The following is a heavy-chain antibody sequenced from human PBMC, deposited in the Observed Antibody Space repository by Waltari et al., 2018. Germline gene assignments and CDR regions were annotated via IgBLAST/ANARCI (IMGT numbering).Heavy chain of an antibody. CDR1: GYPFTDYY. D-gene: IGHD3-10*01. CDR3: ATGYYGSGSWKYYYYMDV. J-gene: IGHJ6*03. CDR2: VDPEDGET. Sequence: EVQLVQSGAEVKKPGATVKISCKASGYPFTDYYLHWVQQAPGKGLEWMGRVDPEDGETIYAEKFQGRVTITADTSTDTAYMELSSLRSEDTAVYYCATGYYGSGSWKYYYYMDVWGKGTTVTVSS. V-gene: IGHV1-69-2*01.